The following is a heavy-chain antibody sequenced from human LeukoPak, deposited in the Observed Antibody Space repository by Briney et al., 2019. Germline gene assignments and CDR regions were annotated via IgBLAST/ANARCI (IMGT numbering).Heavy chain of an antibody. CDR2: IYSGGST. CDR1: GFTVSSNY. CDR3: ARATGVTADFDY. D-gene: IGHD2-21*02. J-gene: IGHJ4*02. V-gene: IGHV3-53*01. Sequence: PGGSLRLSCAASGFTVSSNYVSWVRQAPGKGLEWVSVIYSGGSTYYADSVKGRFTISRDNSKNTLYLQMNSLRAEDTAVYYCARATGVTADFDYWGQGTLVTVSS.